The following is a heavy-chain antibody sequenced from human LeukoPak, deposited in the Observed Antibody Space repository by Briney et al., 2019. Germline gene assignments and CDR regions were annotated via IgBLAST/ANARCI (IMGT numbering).Heavy chain of an antibody. Sequence: GGSLRLSCAASGFNFKSYAIHWVRQAPGKGLEWVTVISYDGSNEYYADCVKGRFTISKDNSKDTLFLQMNSLRPDDTAVYYCAKDTDGRIYVRCWYFDYWGQGTLVTVSS. J-gene: IGHJ4*02. CDR3: AKDTDGRIYVRCWYFDY. D-gene: IGHD1-26*01. CDR2: ISYDGSNE. V-gene: IGHV3-30*18. CDR1: GFNFKSYA.